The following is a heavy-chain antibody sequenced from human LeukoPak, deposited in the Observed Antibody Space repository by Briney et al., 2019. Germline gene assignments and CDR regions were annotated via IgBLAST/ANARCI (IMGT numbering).Heavy chain of an antibody. Sequence: SETLSLTCTVSGASISSSSYYWSWIRQPPGKGLEWIGYIYYSGSTNYNPSLKTRVTISVDTSKNQFSLKLSSVTAADTAVYYCARAVATSTYYYYYYMDVWGKGTTVTISS. V-gene: IGHV4-61*01. CDR1: GASISSSSYY. J-gene: IGHJ6*03. D-gene: IGHD5-12*01. CDR3: ARAVATSTYYYYYYMDV. CDR2: IYYSGST.